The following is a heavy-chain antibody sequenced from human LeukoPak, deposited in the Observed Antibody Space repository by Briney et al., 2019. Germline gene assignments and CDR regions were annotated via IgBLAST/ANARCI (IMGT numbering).Heavy chain of an antibody. D-gene: IGHD3-22*01. V-gene: IGHV3-7*01. CDR2: IKQDGSEK. CDR1: GFTFSSYW. Sequence: GGSLRLSCAASGFTFSSYWMSWVRQAPGKGLEGVANIKQDGSEKYYVDSVKGRFTISRDNAKNSLYLQMNSLRAEDTAVYYCARDKRITMIVVAIQAAFDIWGQGTMVTVSS. CDR3: ARDKRITMIVVAIQAAFDI. J-gene: IGHJ3*02.